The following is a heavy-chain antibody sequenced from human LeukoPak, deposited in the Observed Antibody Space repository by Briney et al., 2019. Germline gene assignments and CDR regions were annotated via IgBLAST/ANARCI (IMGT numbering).Heavy chain of an antibody. D-gene: IGHD3-10*01. CDR1: GFTFSSYA. CDR2: ISGSGGST. Sequence: GGSLRLSCAASGFTFSSYAMSWVRQAPGKGLEWVSAISGSGGSTYYADSVKGRFTTSRDNSKNTLYLQMNCLRAEDTAVYYCAKDRYQDYYGSGTPTYFDYWGQGTLVTVSS. V-gene: IGHV3-23*01. CDR3: AKDRYQDYYGSGTPTYFDY. J-gene: IGHJ4*02.